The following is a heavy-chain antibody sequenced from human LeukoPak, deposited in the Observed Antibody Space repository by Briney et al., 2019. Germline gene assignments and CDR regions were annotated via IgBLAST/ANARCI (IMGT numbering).Heavy chain of an antibody. CDR2: INSDGSST. J-gene: IGHJ4*02. CDR1: GFTFSSYW. CDR3: ARDRNSGSYYSDY. Sequence: GGSLRLSCAASGFTFSSYWMHWVRQAPGRGLVWVSRINSDGSSTSYADSVKGRFTISRDNAKNTLYLQMNSLRAEDTAVYYCARDRNSGSYYSDYWGQGTLVTVSS. D-gene: IGHD1-26*01. V-gene: IGHV3-74*01.